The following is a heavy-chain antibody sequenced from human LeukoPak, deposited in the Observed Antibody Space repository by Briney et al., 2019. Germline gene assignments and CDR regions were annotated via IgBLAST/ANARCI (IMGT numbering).Heavy chain of an antibody. CDR2: FYPGDSDT. D-gene: IGHD4-11*01. CDR3: ASHVFYGNYDAPAAGVDY. Sequence: GESLKIFCRGSGYSFTSYWIGWVRQLAGEGLEWMGIFYPGDSDTRYSPSFKGQVTISADKSISTAYLQWNSLKASDTAMYSCASHVFYGNYDAPAAGVDYWGQGTLVTVSS. CDR1: GYSFTSYW. J-gene: IGHJ4*02. V-gene: IGHV5-51*01.